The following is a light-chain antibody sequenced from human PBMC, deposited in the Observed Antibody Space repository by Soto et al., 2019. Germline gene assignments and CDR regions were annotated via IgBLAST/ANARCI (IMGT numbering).Light chain of an antibody. J-gene: IGKJ5*01. CDR2: AAS. V-gene: IGKV1-39*01. CDR3: QQSYSTPIT. Sequence: DIQMSQSPSSLCSSVGDRVTVTCRASQSISSYLNWYQQKKGKAPKLLIYAASSLQSGVPSRFSGSGSGTDFNLTISSLQTEDFATYYCQQSYSTPITFGQGTRLEIK. CDR1: QSISSY.